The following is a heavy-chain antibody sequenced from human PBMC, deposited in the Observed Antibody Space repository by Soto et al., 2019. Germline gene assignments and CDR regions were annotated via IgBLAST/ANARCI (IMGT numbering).Heavy chain of an antibody. CDR2: INPILGTP. Sequence: SVKVSCKASGATYSTSSISWVRQAPGQGLEWMGGINPILGTPDYAHKFQGRVTITADESTSTVYMELGSLRSEDTALYFCARGGVDVVATSAFDYWGQGTPVTVSS. V-gene: IGHV1-69*13. CDR3: ARGGVDVVATSAFDY. J-gene: IGHJ4*02. D-gene: IGHD5-12*01. CDR1: GATYSTSS.